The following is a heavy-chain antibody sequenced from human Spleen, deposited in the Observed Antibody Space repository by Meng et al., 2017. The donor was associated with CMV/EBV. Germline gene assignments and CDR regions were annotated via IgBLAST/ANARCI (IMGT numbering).Heavy chain of an antibody. CDR3: AGSPRGYSYGYFLF. D-gene: IGHD5-18*01. CDR2: ISSSGSVR. Sequence: GESLKISCAASGFIFSSYEMNWVRQAPGKGLEWVSYISSSGSVRYYADSVKGRFTISRDNAKNSLFLQMNSLRAEDTAVYYCAGSPRGYSYGYFLFWGQGTLVTVSS. CDR1: GFIFSSYE. V-gene: IGHV3-48*03. J-gene: IGHJ4*02.